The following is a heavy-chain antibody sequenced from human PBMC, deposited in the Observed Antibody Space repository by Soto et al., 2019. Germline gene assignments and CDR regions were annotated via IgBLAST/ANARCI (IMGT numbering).Heavy chain of an antibody. CDR2: VSAYNGNT. CDR3: ASRSSGAFDI. CDR1: GYTFTSFG. J-gene: IGHJ3*02. Sequence: QVHLVQSGAEVKKPGASVKVSCKASGYTFTSFGIGWVRQAPGQGLEWMGWVSAYNGNTNYAQNLQGRVTMTTDTSTSKAYMELRSPGSDDTAVYYCASRSSGAFDIWGQGTMVTVSS. V-gene: IGHV1-18*01. D-gene: IGHD3-10*01.